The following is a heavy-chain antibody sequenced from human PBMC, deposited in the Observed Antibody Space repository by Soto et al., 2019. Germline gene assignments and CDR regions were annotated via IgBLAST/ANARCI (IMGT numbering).Heavy chain of an antibody. D-gene: IGHD6-6*01. J-gene: IGHJ5*01. CDR2: ISAYNGNT. CDR1: GYTFTTYG. Sequence: AASVKVSCKPSGYTFTTYGISWVRQAPGQGLEWMGWISAYNGNTHYAQKLQGRLTMTTDTSTSTAYMELRSLRSDDTAVYYCARDSIAVRPGWFDSWGQGTPVTVSS. CDR3: ARDSIAVRPGWFDS. V-gene: IGHV1-18*01.